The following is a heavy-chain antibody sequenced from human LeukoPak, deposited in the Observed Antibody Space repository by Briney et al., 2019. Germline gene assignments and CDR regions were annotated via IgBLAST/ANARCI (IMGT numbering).Heavy chain of an antibody. J-gene: IGHJ5*02. CDR1: GFTFSTFA. V-gene: IGHV4-34*01. D-gene: IGHD3-10*01. CDR2: INHSGST. CDR3: ARHVGRGGITMVRGVTNWFDP. Sequence: GSLRLSCAASGFTFSTFAMIWVRQPPGKGLEWIGEINHSGSTNYNPSLKSRVTISVDTSKNQFSLKLSSVTAADTAVYYCARHVGRGGITMVRGVTNWFDPWGQGTLVTVSS.